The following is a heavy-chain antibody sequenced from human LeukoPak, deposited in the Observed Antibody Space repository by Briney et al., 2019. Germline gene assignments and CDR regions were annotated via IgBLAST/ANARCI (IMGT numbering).Heavy chain of an antibody. CDR3: ARGSKQQLVLLMSGGMDV. J-gene: IGHJ6*02. Sequence: ASVKVSCKASGYTFTSYYMHWVRQAPGQGLEWMGIINPSGGSTSYAQKFQGRVTMTRDTSTSTVYMELSSLRSEDTAVYYCARGSKQQLVLLMSGGMDVWGQGTTVTVSS. D-gene: IGHD6-6*01. CDR1: GYTFTSYY. CDR2: INPSGGST. V-gene: IGHV1-46*01.